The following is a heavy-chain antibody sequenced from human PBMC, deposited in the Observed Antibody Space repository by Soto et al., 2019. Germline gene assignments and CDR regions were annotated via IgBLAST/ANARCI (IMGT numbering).Heavy chain of an antibody. Sequence: GGSLRLSCTVSGFTFSAFAMYWVRQAPGKGLEWVALISYDGTNEDYAESVRGRFTISRDNSKNTLYLDMDSLSAEDSAVYFCAKGVVREPAYFDYWGQGTLVTVSS. CDR2: ISYDGTNE. CDR1: GFTFSAFA. CDR3: AKGVVREPAYFDY. V-gene: IGHV3-30*18. D-gene: IGHD3-10*01. J-gene: IGHJ4*02.